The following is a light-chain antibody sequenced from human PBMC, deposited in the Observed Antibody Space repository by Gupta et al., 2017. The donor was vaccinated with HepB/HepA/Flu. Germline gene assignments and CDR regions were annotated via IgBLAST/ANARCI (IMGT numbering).Light chain of an antibody. CDR2: SAS. CDR3: QQYKNWPPWT. Sequence: EIVITQSPATLSVSPGERVTLSCRASQSVSSNLAWYQQKPGQAPRLLIHSASTRATGIPARFSGSGCGTEFTPTISSLLSEDFAVYYCQQYKNWPPWTCGQGTKVEVK. V-gene: IGKV3-15*01. CDR1: QSVSSN. J-gene: IGKJ1*01.